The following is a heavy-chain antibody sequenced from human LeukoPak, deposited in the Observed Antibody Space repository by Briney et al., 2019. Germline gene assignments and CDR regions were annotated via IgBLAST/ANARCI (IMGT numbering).Heavy chain of an antibody. Sequence: GESLKISCKGSGYSFTSYWIGWVRQMPGKGLEWMGIIYPGDSDTRYSPSFQGQVTISADKSISTAYLQWSSLKASDTAMYYCARLTLDTAMVISSFDPWGQGTLVTVSS. CDR3: ARLTLDTAMVISSFDP. CDR2: IYPGDSDT. CDR1: GYSFTSYW. V-gene: IGHV5-51*01. J-gene: IGHJ5*02. D-gene: IGHD5-18*01.